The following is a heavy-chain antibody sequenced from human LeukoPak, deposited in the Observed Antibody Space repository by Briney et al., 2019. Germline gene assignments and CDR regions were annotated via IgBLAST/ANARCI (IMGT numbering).Heavy chain of an antibody. D-gene: IGHD2-15*01. Sequence: ASVKVSCKASGGTFSSYAISWVRQAPGQGLEWMGRIIPILGIANYAQKFQGRVTITADKSTSTAYMELSSLRSEDTAVYYCARLSDCSGGSCYSGGVFSWFDPWGQGTLVTVSS. CDR1: GGTFSSYA. CDR2: IIPILGIA. CDR3: ARLSDCSGGSCYSGGVFSWFDP. V-gene: IGHV1-69*04. J-gene: IGHJ5*02.